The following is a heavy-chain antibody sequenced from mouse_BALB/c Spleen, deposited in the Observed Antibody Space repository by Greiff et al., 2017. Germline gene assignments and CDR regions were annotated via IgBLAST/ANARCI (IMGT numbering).Heavy chain of an antibody. CDR3: ARSTMIIPFAY. Sequence: QVQLKESGPELVKPGASVKISCKASGYTFTDYYINWVKQKPGQGLEWIGWIYPGSGNTKYNEKFKGKATLTVDTSSSTAYMQLSSLTSEDTAVYFCARSTMIIPFAYWGQGTLVTVSA. J-gene: IGHJ3*01. CDR2: IYPGSGNT. CDR1: GYTFTDYY. D-gene: IGHD2-4*01. V-gene: IGHV1-84*02.